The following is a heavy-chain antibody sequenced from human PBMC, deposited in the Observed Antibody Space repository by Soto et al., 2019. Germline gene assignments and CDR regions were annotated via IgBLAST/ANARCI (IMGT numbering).Heavy chain of an antibody. CDR3: ARDRSSGPHRNYYYYGMDV. V-gene: IGHV6-1*01. D-gene: IGHD6-19*01. J-gene: IGHJ6*02. CDR2: TYYRSKWYN. Sequence: PSRTLSLTCAISGDSVSSNSAAWNWIRQSPSRGLEWLGRTYYRSKWYNDYAVSVKSRITINPDTSKNQFSLQLNSVTPEDTAVYYCARDRSSGPHRNYYYYGMDVWGQGTTVTVSS. CDR1: GDSVSSNSAA.